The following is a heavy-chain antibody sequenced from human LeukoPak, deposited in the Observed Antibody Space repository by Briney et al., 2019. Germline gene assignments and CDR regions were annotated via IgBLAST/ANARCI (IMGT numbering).Heavy chain of an antibody. CDR2: IIPIFGKA. D-gene: IGHD3-22*01. CDR3: ASTSSGYHTFDY. CDR1: GGTFSSYA. Sequence: GASVTVSCKASGGTFSSYAISWVRQAPGQGLEWMGGIIPIFGKANYAQKFQGRVTITTDESTSTAYMELSSLRSGDTAVYYCASTSSGYHTFDYWGQGTLVTVS. V-gene: IGHV1-69*05. J-gene: IGHJ4*02.